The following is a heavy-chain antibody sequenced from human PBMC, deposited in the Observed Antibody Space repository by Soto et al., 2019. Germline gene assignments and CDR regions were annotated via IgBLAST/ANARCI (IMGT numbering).Heavy chain of an antibody. CDR1: GYTFTSYG. CDR3: ARVHPANYYDSSGSSDY. J-gene: IGHJ4*02. CDR2: ISAYNGNT. Sequence: GASVKVSCKASGYTFTSYGISWVRQAPGQGLERMGWISAYNGNTDYAQKLPGRVTMTPDASTSTASMELRSLRSDDTAVYYCARVHPANYYDSSGSSDYWGRGTLVTVSS. V-gene: IGHV1-18*01. D-gene: IGHD3-22*01.